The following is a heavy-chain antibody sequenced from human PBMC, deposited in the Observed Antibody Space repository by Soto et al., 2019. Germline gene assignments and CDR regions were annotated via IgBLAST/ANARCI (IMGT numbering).Heavy chain of an antibody. CDR3: ARGLDIVVVPAATGMDV. V-gene: IGHV4-34*01. CDR1: Y. J-gene: IGHJ6*02. Sequence: YWSWIRQPPGKGLEWIGEINHSGSTNYNPSLKSRVTISVDTSKNQFSLKLSSVTAADTAVYYCARGLDIVVVPAATGMDVWGQGTTVTVSS. CDR2: INHSGST. D-gene: IGHD2-2*01.